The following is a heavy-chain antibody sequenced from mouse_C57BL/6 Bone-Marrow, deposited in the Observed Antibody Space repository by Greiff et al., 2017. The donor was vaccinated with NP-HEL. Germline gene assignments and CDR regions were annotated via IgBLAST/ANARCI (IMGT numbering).Heavy chain of an antibody. CDR2: SRNKANDYTT. Sequence: DVQLVESGGGLVQSGRSLRLSCATSGFTFSDFYMEWVRQAPGKGLEWIAASRNKANDYTTEYSASVKGRFIVSRDTSQSILYLQMNALRAEDTAIYYCAKDAPDGKKAMDYWGQGTSLTVST. V-gene: IGHV7-1*01. J-gene: IGHJ4*01. CDR3: AKDAPDGKKAMDY. CDR1: GFTFSDFY. D-gene: IGHD2-1*01.